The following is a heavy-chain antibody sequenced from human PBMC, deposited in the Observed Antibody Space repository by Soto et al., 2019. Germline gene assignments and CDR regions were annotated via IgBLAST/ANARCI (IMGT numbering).Heavy chain of an antibody. V-gene: IGHV3-30*18. Sequence: QVQLVESGGGVVQPGRSLRLSCAASGFTFSDFGMHWVRQAPGKGLEWVAIISYDGDNRYYADSVKGRFSISRDNSKNTVYLPTTTLRTEDTPIYSCAKDGSFAAAGAPNCYYGMDVWGQGTTVTVSS. CDR2: ISYDGDNR. J-gene: IGHJ6*02. D-gene: IGHD6-13*01. CDR3: AKDGSFAAAGAPNCYYGMDV. CDR1: GFTFSDFG.